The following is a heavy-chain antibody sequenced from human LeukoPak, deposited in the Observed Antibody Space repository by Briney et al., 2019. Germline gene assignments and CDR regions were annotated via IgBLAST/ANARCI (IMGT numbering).Heavy chain of an antibody. Sequence: GGSLRLSCTASGFTFGDYATSWIRQAPGKGLEYISYISSSGSTIYYADSVKGRFTLSRDSAKNSLSLEMNSLRAEDTAVYYCARGKYSFDYWGQGTLVTVSS. CDR3: ARGKYSFDY. J-gene: IGHJ4*02. V-gene: IGHV3-11*01. CDR2: ISSSGSTI. CDR1: GFTFGDYA.